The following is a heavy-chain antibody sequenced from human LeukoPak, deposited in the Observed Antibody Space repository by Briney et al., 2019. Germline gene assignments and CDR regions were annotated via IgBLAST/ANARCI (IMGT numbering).Heavy chain of an antibody. V-gene: IGHV3-49*03. J-gene: IGHJ3*02. CDR2: IRSKAYGGTT. Sequence: PGGSLRLSCTASGFTFGDYAMSWFRQAPGKGLEWVGFIRSKAYGGTTEYAASVKGRFTISRDDSKSIAYLQMNILKTEDTAVYYCARASIAVADQYLGNAFDIWGQGTMVTVSS. CDR1: GFTFGDYA. D-gene: IGHD6-19*01. CDR3: ARASIAVADQYLGNAFDI.